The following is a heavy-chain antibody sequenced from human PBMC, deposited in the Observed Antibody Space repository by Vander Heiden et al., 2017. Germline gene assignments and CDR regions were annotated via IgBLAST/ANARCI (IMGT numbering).Heavy chain of an antibody. D-gene: IGHD6-19*01. V-gene: IGHV4-34*01. J-gene: IGHJ4*02. Sequence: QVQLQQWGAGLLKPSETLSLTCAVYGGSFSGYYWNWIRQPPGKGLEWIGEINHSGNTNYNPSLKSRVTISVDTSKNQFSLKLSSVTAADTAVYYCARGQWLLRSFDYWGQGTLVNLAS. CDR2: INHSGNT. CDR3: ARGQWLLRSFDY. CDR1: GGSFSGYY.